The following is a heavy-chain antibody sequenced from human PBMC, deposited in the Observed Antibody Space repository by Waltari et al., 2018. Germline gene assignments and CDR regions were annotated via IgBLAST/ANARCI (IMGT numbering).Heavy chain of an antibody. V-gene: IGHV3-53*02. D-gene: IGHD4-4*01. CDR3: ARDVGGDGYSLCDY. CDR2: FYSDGRK. CDR1: GFIVRANH. J-gene: IGHJ4*02. Sequence: EVQLVETGGGLIQPGGSLRLSCAASGFIVRANHMNWVRQAPGKGLEWVSVFYSDGRKFYADSVKGRFSRSRDNSKNTLYLQMSSLRAEDTAVYYCARDVGGDGYSLCDYWGQGTLVTVSS.